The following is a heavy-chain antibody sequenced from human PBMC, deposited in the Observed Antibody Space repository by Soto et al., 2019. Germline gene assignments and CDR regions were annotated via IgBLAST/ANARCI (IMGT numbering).Heavy chain of an antibody. Sequence: ASVKVSCKASGYTFTGYYMHWVRQAPGQGLEWMGWINPNSGGTNYAQKFQGRVTMTRDTSISTAYMELSRLRSDDTAVYYCARADYDILTGYGYGMDVWGQGTTVTV. CDR3: ARADYDILTGYGYGMDV. CDR2: INPNSGGT. J-gene: IGHJ6*02. D-gene: IGHD3-9*01. V-gene: IGHV1-2*02. CDR1: GYTFTGYY.